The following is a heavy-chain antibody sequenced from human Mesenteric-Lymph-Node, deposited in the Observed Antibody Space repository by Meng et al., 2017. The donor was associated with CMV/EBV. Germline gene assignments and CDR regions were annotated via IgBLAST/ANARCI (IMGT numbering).Heavy chain of an antibody. D-gene: IGHD2-2*01. CDR2: ISWNSDNI. V-gene: IGHV3-9*01. CDR3: AKDQKYKYQLRRWVWYYGMDV. Sequence: GGSLRLSCAASGFTFDDYAMHWVRQAPGKGLEWVSGISWNSDNIGYADSVKGRFTISRDNAKNSLYLQMNSLRAEDAAIYYCAKDQKYKYQLRRWVWYYGMDVWGQGTTVTVSS. CDR1: GFTFDDYA. J-gene: IGHJ6*02.